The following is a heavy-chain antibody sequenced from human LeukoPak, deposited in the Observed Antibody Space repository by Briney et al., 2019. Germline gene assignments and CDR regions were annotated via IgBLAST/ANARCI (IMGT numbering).Heavy chain of an antibody. Sequence: GGSLRLSCAASGFTFSTYSMNWVRQAPGKGLEWVSYISGSSSTIYYADSVKGRFTISRDNAKNSLYLQMNSLRAEDTAVYYCARVRNQRGCSSTSCYIHYYMDVWGKGTTVTVSS. CDR2: ISGSSSTI. CDR1: GFTFSTYS. J-gene: IGHJ6*03. CDR3: ARVRNQRGCSSTSCYIHYYMDV. V-gene: IGHV3-48*04. D-gene: IGHD2-2*02.